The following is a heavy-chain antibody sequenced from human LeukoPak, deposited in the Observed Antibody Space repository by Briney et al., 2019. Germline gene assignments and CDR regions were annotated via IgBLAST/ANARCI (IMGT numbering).Heavy chain of an antibody. D-gene: IGHD6-13*01. CDR1: GYTFTGCY. J-gene: IGHJ4*02. V-gene: IGHV1-2*02. Sequence: ASVKVSCKASGYTFTGCYMHWVRQAPGQGLEWMGWINPNSGGTNYAQKFQGRVTMTRDTSISTAYMELSRLRSGDTAVYYCARQLANPRTDFDYWGQGTLVTVSS. CDR2: INPNSGGT. CDR3: ARQLANPRTDFDY.